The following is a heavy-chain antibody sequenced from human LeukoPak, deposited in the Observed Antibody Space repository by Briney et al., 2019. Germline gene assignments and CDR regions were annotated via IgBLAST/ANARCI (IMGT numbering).Heavy chain of an antibody. CDR2: IYYSGST. D-gene: IGHD2-2*01. CDR3: ARWSGYALD. CDR1: GGSISSYY. Sequence: PSETLSPTCTVSGGSISSYYWSWIRQPPGKGLEWIGYIYYSGSTNYNPSLKSRVTMSIDTSKNQFSLKLSSVTAADTAVYYCARWSGYALDWGQGTLVTVSS. V-gene: IGHV4-59*01. J-gene: IGHJ4*02.